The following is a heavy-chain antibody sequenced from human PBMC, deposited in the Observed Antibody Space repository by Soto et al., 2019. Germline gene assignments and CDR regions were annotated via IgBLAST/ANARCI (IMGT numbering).Heavy chain of an antibody. CDR3: ARGGYSYGTYYYYYYMDV. D-gene: IGHD5-18*01. J-gene: IGHJ6*03. CDR2: IYYSGST. CDR1: GGSISSYY. Sequence: SETLSLTCTVSGGSISSYYWSWIRQPPGKGLEWIGYIYYSGSTNYNPSLKSRVTISVDTSKNQFSLKLSSVTAADTAVYYCARGGYSYGTYYYYYYMDVWGKGTTVTVSS. V-gene: IGHV4-59*01.